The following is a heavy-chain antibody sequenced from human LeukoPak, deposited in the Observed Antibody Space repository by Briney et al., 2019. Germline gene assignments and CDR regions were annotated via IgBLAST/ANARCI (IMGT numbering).Heavy chain of an antibody. D-gene: IGHD3-22*01. CDR3: VYDSSGYYVMDY. Sequence: GGSLRLSCAASGFTFSSYAMSWVRQAPGKGLEWVSAISGSGGSTYYVDSVKGRFTISRDNFKNTLYLQMNSLRAEDTAVYYCVYDSSGYYVMDYWGQGTLVTVSS. J-gene: IGHJ4*02. CDR2: ISGSGGST. CDR1: GFTFSSYA. V-gene: IGHV3-23*01.